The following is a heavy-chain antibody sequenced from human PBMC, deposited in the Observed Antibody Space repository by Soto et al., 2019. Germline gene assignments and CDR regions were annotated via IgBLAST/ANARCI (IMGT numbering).Heavy chain of an antibody. CDR3: ARSGPIPGYDSSGYRTYGLSV. CDR1: GLNLSDYY. Sequence: GGSLRLSCVASGLNLSDYYMTWIRQAPGRGLEWVAYISRNTKMTFYPDSVKGRFTFSTDMAINALFLTMSGLRVEDTATYYCARSGPIPGYDSSGYRTYGLSVWGQGTKVTVS. D-gene: IGHD3-22*01. CDR2: ISRNTKMT. V-gene: IGHV3-11*01. J-gene: IGHJ3*01.